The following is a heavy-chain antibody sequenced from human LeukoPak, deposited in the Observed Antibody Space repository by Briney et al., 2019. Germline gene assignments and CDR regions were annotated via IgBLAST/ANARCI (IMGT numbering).Heavy chain of an antibody. CDR3: ARDERRVGSSIDY. D-gene: IGHD1-26*01. CDR1: GFTFSSYS. CDR2: ISSSSSYI. J-gene: IGHJ4*02. Sequence: GGSLRLSCAASGFTFSSYSMNWVRQAPGKGLEWVSSISSSSSYIYYADSVKGRFTVSRDNAKNSLYLQMNSLRAEDTAVYYCARDERRVGSSIDYWGQGTLVTVSS. V-gene: IGHV3-21*01.